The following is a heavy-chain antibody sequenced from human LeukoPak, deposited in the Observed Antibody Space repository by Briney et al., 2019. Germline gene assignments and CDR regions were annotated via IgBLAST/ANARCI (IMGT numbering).Heavy chain of an antibody. CDR2: IITIFGTA. Sequence: PSVTVSCKASGGTLSSYAISWVRQAPGQGLEWVGGIITIFGTANDAQKIQGRVTITADESTSTAYMELSSLRSKDTAVYYCARFNRPHGSGSYPQVYYYSMDVWGQGTTVTVSS. CDR1: GGTLSSYA. CDR3: ARFNRPHGSGSYPQVYYYSMDV. D-gene: IGHD3-10*01. V-gene: IGHV1-69*13. J-gene: IGHJ6*02.